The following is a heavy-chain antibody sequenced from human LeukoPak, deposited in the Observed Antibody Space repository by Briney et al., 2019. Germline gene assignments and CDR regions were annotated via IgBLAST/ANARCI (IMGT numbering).Heavy chain of an antibody. J-gene: IGHJ6*02. CDR3: AKLTHLDTHSYYYGMDV. D-gene: IGHD4-23*01. CDR1: GGTFSSYT. V-gene: IGHV1-69*01. CDR2: IIPIFGTA. Sequence: GASVKVSCKASGGTFSSYTISWVRQAPGQGLEWMGGIIPIFGTANYAQRFQGRVTITADESTSTAYMELSSLRSEDTAVYYCAKLTHLDTHSYYYGMDVWGQGTTVTVSS.